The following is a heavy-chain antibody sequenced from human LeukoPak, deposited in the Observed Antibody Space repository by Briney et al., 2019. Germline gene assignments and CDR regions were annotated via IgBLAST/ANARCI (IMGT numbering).Heavy chain of an antibody. CDR1: GYTLTNYY. J-gene: IGHJ4*02. CDR3: ARHDLGGTSPFDY. Sequence: ASVKVSCKTSGYTLTNYYMHWVRQAPGQGLEWMGIINPSGTSTTYAQKFRGRVTMTRDTSTSTDFMELSSLRPEDTAVYFCARHDLGGTSPFDYWGQGTLVTVSS. CDR2: INPSGTST. D-gene: IGHD4-23*01. V-gene: IGHV1-46*01.